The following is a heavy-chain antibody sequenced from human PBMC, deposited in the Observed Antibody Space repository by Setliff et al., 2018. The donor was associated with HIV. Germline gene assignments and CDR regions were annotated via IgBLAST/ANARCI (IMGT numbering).Heavy chain of an antibody. Sequence: SETLSLTCTVSGASTSSSSYYWAWIRQPPGRGLEWIGCIYYSGSTYYNPSLKSRVTISADTSKNQFSLRLSSVTAADTAVYYCARHPPHDSTWPYYYYGMDVWGQGTTVTVSS. D-gene: IGHD6-13*01. CDR3: ARHPPHDSTWPYYYYGMDV. CDR1: GASTSSSSYY. J-gene: IGHJ6*02. V-gene: IGHV4-39*01. CDR2: IYYSGST.